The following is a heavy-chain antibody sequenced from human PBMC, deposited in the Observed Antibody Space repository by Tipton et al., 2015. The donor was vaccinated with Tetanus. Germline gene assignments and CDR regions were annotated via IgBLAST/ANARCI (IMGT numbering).Heavy chain of an antibody. CDR1: GGSISSSSYY. V-gene: IGHV4-39*01. CDR2: IYYSGST. J-gene: IGHJ4*02. CDR3: ARHLKRNSGSYLLQFDS. D-gene: IGHD1-26*01. Sequence: GLVKPSETLSLTCTVSGGSISSSSYYWGWIRQPPGKGLEWIGSIYYSGSTYYNPSLKSRVTISVDTSKNQFSLKLSSVTAADTAVYYCARHLKRNSGSYLLQFDSWGQGTLVTVSS.